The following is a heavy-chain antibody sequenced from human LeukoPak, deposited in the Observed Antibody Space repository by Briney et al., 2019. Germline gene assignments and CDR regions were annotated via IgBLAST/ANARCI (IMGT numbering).Heavy chain of an antibody. Sequence: GGSLRLSCAASGFTVGSSYMNWVRQAPGKGLEWVSLIYGGGNTYYADSVKGRFTISRDNSKNTLYLQMNSLRAEDAAVYYCARRGDGGRSFDYWGQGTLVTVSS. V-gene: IGHV3-53*01. D-gene: IGHD4-23*01. CDR2: IYGGGNT. CDR1: GFTVGSSY. J-gene: IGHJ4*02. CDR3: ARRGDGGRSFDY.